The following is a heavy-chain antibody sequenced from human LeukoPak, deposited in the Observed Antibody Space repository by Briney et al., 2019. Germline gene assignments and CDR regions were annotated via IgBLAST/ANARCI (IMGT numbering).Heavy chain of an antibody. Sequence: GGSLRLSCAASGFAFSTNSMNWVRQAPGKGLEWVSSISSNSNYIYYADSVKGRFTISRDNAKNSLHLQMNSLRAEDTAVYYCARDLGQYCSGASCYPDAFDIWGQGTVVTVSS. CDR1: GFAFSTNS. CDR2: ISSNSNYI. J-gene: IGHJ3*02. V-gene: IGHV3-21*01. D-gene: IGHD2-2*01. CDR3: ARDLGQYCSGASCYPDAFDI.